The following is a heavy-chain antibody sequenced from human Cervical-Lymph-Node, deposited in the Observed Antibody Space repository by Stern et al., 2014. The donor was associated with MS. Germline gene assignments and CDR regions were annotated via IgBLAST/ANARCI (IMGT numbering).Heavy chain of an antibody. CDR2: IFLDDEK. V-gene: IGHV2-26*01. CDR1: GFSLSSNGMG. D-gene: IGHD1-26*01. CDR3: ARIRRVGANKPYYYFGMNV. J-gene: IGHJ6*02. Sequence: QITLKESGPALVRPTETLTLTCSGSGFSLSSNGMGVSWIRQPPGKALEWLAHIFLDDEKSYNTSLMNRVDISKDTSKSQVVLTMTDMDPVDTATYHCARIRRVGANKPYYYFGMNVWGQGTTVTVSS.